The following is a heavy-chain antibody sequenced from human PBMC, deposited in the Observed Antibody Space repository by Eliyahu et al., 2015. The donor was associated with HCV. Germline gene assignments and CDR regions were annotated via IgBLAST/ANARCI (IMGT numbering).Heavy chain of an antibody. D-gene: IGHD1-26*01. CDR3: VRQGGKAYFDY. V-gene: IGHV5-51*01. Sequence: EVQLVQSGTEVKKPGESLKISCKGSGYSFTTYWIGWVRRMPGQGLEWMAIIYPDDSDTRYSPSFQGQVTISADKSISTTYLQWSSLKASDTAMYYCVRQGGKAYFDYWGQGTLVTVSS. J-gene: IGHJ4*02. CDR2: IYPDDSDT. CDR1: GYSFTTYW.